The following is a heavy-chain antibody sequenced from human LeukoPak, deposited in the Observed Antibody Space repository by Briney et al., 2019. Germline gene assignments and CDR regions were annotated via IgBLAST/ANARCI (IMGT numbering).Heavy chain of an antibody. CDR3: VRVRGRIGGGTYYFDY. Sequence: PSETLSLTCTVSGGSISSYYWSWIRQPPGKGLEWIGYIYYSGSTNYNPSLKSRVTISVDTSKNQFSLKLSSVTAADTAVYYCVRVRGRIGGGTYYFDYWGQGTLVTVSS. D-gene: IGHD1-26*01. CDR2: IYYSGST. V-gene: IGHV4-59*01. J-gene: IGHJ4*02. CDR1: GGSISSYY.